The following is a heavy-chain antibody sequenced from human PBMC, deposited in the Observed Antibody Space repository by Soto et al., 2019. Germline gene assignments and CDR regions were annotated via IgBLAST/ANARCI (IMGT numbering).Heavy chain of an antibody. J-gene: IGHJ3*02. V-gene: IGHV1-8*01. CDR2: MNPNSGNT. CDR1: GYTFTSYD. CDR3: ARGKGGIQLWPTDAFDI. Sequence: QVQLVQSGAEVKKPGASVKVSCKASGYTFTSYDINWVRQATGQGLEWMGWMNPNSGNTGYAQKFQGRVTMTRNTSISTAYMELSSLRSEDTAVYYCARGKGGIQLWPTDAFDIWGQGTMVTVSS. D-gene: IGHD5-18*01.